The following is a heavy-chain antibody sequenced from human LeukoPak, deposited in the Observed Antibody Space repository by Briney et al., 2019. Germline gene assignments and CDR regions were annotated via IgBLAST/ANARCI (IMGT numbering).Heavy chain of an antibody. V-gene: IGHV1-69*05. D-gene: IGHD3-3*01. CDR2: IIPIFGTA. J-gene: IGHJ6*03. CDR3: ARAGYYDFWSGTRDYYYYMDV. CDR1: GYTFTSYG. Sequence: ASVKVSCKASGYTFTSYGISWVRQAPGQGLEWMGGIIPIFGTANYAQKFQGRVTITTDESTSTAYMELSSLRSEDTAVYYCARAGYYDFWSGTRDYYYYMDVWGKGTTVTVSS.